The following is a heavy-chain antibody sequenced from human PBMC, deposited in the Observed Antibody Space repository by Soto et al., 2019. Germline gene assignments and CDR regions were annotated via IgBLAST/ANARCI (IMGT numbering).Heavy chain of an antibody. D-gene: IGHD1-26*01. CDR2: INPKSGGT. V-gene: IGHV1-2*02. Sequence: QVQLVQSGAEVKKPGASVNVSCKASGYTFTVYYMHWVRQAPGQGLEWMGWINPKSGGTMYPQKFQGRVTMTGDTSISTAYMALTRLRSDETAVYYCARDLAKGGGSAGFDYWGQGTLVTVST. CDR1: GYTFTVYY. CDR3: ARDLAKGGGSAGFDY. J-gene: IGHJ4*02.